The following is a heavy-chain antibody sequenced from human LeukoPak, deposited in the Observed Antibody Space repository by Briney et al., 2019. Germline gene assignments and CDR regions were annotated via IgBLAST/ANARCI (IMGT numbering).Heavy chain of an antibody. V-gene: IGHV1-69*13. J-gene: IGHJ4*02. CDR3: ARSPSGYSGYDPVYY. Sequence: ASVKVSCKASGYTFTGYYMHWVRQAPGQGLEWMGGIIPMFGTANYAQKFQGRVTMTADESTSTVYMELSSLRSEDTAVYYCARSPSGYSGYDPVYYWGQGTLVTVSS. CDR2: IIPMFGTA. D-gene: IGHD5-12*01. CDR1: GYTFTGYY.